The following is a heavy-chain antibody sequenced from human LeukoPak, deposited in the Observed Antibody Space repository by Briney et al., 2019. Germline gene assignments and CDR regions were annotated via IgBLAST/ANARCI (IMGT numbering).Heavy chain of an antibody. D-gene: IGHD4-17*01. CDR1: GDSISTYY. V-gene: IGHV4-59*12. Sequence: SETLSLTCTVSGDSISTYYWSWIRQPPGKGLEWIGSIYYSGSTYYNPSLKSRVTISVDTSKNQFSLKLSSVTAADTAVYYCARVTQDYGTYYFDYWGQGTLVTVSS. CDR2: IYYSGST. J-gene: IGHJ4*02. CDR3: ARVTQDYGTYYFDY.